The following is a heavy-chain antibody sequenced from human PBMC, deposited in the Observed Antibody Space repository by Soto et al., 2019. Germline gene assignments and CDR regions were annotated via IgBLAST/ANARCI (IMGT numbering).Heavy chain of an antibody. CDR3: ARGWGYDSNDYYYAY. CDR1: GGTFSRHA. J-gene: IGHJ4*02. D-gene: IGHD3-22*01. Sequence: QVQLVQSGAEVRKPGSSVKVSCKASGGTFSRHAISWVRQAPGQGLEWMGGIIPIFGTANHAQKFQGRVTIIADESTSTVYMEVSSLRSKDTAMYYCARGWGYDSNDYYYAYWGQGTLVIVSS. CDR2: IIPIFGTA. V-gene: IGHV1-69*01.